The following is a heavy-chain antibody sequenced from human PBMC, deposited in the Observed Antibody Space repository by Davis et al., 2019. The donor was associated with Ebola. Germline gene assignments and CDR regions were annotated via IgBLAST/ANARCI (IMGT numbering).Heavy chain of an antibody. CDR2: IYHSGST. CDR3: ARALWDIVLAVYPNNWFDP. J-gene: IGHJ5*02. Sequence: PSETLSLTCAVSGYSISSGYYWGWIRQPPGKGLEWIGSIYHSGSTYYNPSLKSRVTISVDTSKNQFSLKLSSVTAADTAVYYCARALWDIVLAVYPNNWFDPWGQGTLVTVSS. V-gene: IGHV4-38-2*01. D-gene: IGHD2-8*02. CDR1: GYSISSGYY.